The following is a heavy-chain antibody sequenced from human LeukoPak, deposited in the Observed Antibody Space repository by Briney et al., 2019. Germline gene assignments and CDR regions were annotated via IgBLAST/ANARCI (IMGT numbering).Heavy chain of an antibody. D-gene: IGHD6-13*01. CDR2: ISSSGSTI. CDR1: GFTFSDYY. CDR3: VRDKADGTYAPYFDY. Sequence: GGSLRLSCAASGFTFSDYYMSWIRQAPGKGLEWVSYISSSGSTIYYADSVKGRFTISRDNAKNSLYLQMNSLRGEDTAIYYCVRDKADGTYAPYFDYWGQGTLVTVSS. V-gene: IGHV3-11*04. J-gene: IGHJ4*02.